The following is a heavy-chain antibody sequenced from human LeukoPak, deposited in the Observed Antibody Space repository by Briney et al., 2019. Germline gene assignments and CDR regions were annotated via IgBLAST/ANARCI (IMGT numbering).Heavy chain of an antibody. J-gene: IGHJ5*02. CDR1: GGSISSHY. CDR2: IYYSGST. D-gene: IGHD3-22*01. Sequence: SETLSLTCTVSGGSISSHYWSWIRQPPGKGLEWIGYIYYSGSTNYNPSLKSRVTISVDTSKNQFSLKLSSVTAADTAVYYCASENYYDTASFDPWGQGTLVTVSS. V-gene: IGHV4-59*11. CDR3: ASENYYDTASFDP.